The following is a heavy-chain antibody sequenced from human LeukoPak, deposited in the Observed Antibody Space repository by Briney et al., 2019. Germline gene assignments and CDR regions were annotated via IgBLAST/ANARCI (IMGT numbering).Heavy chain of an antibody. Sequence: PGGSLRLSCAASGFTFSDYYMSWIRQAPGKGLEWVSYISSSGGFIYYADSVKGRFTISRDNAKNSLYLQMNSLRDEDTAVYYCARLYAWACDIWGQGTMVTVSS. D-gene: IGHD2-2*01. CDR1: GFTFSDYY. V-gene: IGHV3-11*01. CDR2: ISSSGGFI. CDR3: ARLYAWACDI. J-gene: IGHJ3*02.